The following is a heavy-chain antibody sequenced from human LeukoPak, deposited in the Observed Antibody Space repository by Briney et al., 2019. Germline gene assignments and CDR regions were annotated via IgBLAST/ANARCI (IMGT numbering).Heavy chain of an antibody. CDR1: GFTFSSYW. CDR3: ARLSSSWTLFDY. Sequence: GSLRLSCAASGFTFSSYWMHWIRQPPGKGLEWIGSIYYSGSTYYNPSLKSRVTISVDTSKNQFSLKLSSVTAADTAVYYCARLSSSWTLFDYWGQGTLVTVSS. J-gene: IGHJ4*02. V-gene: IGHV4-39*01. CDR2: IYYSGST. D-gene: IGHD6-13*01.